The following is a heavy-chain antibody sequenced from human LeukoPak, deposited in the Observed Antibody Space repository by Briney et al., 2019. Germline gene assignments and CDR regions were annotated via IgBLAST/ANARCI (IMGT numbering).Heavy chain of an antibody. Sequence: PSETLSLTCTVSGGSISSGSYYWSWIRQPAGKGLEWIGRIYTSGSTNYNPSLKSRVTISVDTSKNQFSLKLSSVTAADTAVYYCARDRFSTNFWSGYYDYWGQGTLVTVSS. CDR1: GGSISSGSYY. J-gene: IGHJ4*02. D-gene: IGHD3-3*01. V-gene: IGHV4-61*02. CDR3: ARDRFSTNFWSGYYDY. CDR2: IYTSGST.